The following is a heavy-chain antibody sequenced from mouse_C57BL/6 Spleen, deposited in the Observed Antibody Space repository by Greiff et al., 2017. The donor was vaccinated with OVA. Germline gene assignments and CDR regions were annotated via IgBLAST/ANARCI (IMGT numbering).Heavy chain of an antibody. V-gene: IGHV1-64*01. CDR1: GYTFTSYW. CDR3: ARTGTVYYFDY. CDR2: IHPNSGST. D-gene: IGHD4-1*01. J-gene: IGHJ2*01. Sequence: QVQLQQPWAELVKPGASVKLSCKASGYTFTSYWMHWVKQRPGQGLEWIGMIHPNSGSTNYNEKFKSKATLTVDKSSSTAYMQLSSLTSEDSAVYYCARTGTVYYFDYWGQGTTLTVSS.